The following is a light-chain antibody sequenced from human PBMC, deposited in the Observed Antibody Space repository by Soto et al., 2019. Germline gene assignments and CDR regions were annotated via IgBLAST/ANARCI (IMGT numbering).Light chain of an antibody. CDR3: QQYGSSPQVT. Sequence: EIVLTQSPGTLSLSPGERATLSCRASQSVSSSYLAWYQHKPGQARRLLIYGASSRATGIPDRFSGSGSGTDFTLTISRLEPEDFAVYYCQQYGSSPQVTFGGGTKVEIK. CDR2: GAS. J-gene: IGKJ4*01. CDR1: QSVSSSY. V-gene: IGKV3-20*01.